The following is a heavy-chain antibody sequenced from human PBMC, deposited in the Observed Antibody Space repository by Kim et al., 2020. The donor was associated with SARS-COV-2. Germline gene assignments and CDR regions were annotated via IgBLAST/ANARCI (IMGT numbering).Heavy chain of an antibody. Sequence: SETLSLTCTFSGGSISSKIHYWGWIRQPPGKGLEWIGSVYYNGDAYYNPSLKSRVTISVDTSKNQFSLNLNSMTAADTAVYYCARDLLTYFGGSSFIWY. D-gene: IGHD6-6*01. V-gene: IGHV4-39*07. CDR3: ARDLLTYFGGSSFIWY. J-gene: IGHJ2*01. CDR1: GGSISSKIHY. CDR2: VYYNGDA.